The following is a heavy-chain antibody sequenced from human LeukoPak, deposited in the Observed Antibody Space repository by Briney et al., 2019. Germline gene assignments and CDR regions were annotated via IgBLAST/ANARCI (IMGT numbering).Heavy chain of an antibody. V-gene: IGHV4-59*01. J-gene: IGHJ6*02. D-gene: IGHD4/OR15-4a*01. CDR2: IYYSGTT. Sequence: KPPETLSLTCTVSGGSISHYYWSWIRQPPGKGLEWIGYIYYSGTTNYNPSLKSRVTISVDTSKNQFSLKLNSVTAADTAVYYCAREDPRTKVPEGMDVWGQGTTVTVSS. CDR3: AREDPRTKVPEGMDV. CDR1: GGSISHYY.